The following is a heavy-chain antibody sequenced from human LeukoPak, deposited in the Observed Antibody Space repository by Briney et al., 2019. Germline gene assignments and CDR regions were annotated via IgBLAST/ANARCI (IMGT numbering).Heavy chain of an antibody. D-gene: IGHD5-24*01. CDR2: IYYSGST. CDR3: ARVPIKHEVAFDI. V-gene: IGHV4-39*07. J-gene: IGHJ3*02. Sequence: SETLSLTCTVSGGSISSSSYYWGWIRQPPGKGLEWIGSIYYSGSTNYNPSLKSRVTISVDTSKNQFSLKLSSVTAADTVVYYCARVPIKHEVAFDIWGQGTMVTVSS. CDR1: GGSISSSSYY.